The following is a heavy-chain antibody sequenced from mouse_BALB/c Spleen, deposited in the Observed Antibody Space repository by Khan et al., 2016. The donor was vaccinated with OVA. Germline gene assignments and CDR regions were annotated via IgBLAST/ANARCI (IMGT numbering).Heavy chain of an antibody. Sequence: VQLKESGTVLARPGASVKMSCKASGYSFTSYLIHWVKQRPGQGLEWIGDIYPGNSDSTYNQKFTDKAKLTAGTSANTAYMELSSLTNEDSAVYCCARGGYSAFAYWGQGTLVTVSA. CDR3: ARGGYSAFAY. D-gene: IGHD2-12*01. J-gene: IGHJ3*01. CDR1: GYSFTSYL. V-gene: IGHV1-5*01. CDR2: IYPGNSDS.